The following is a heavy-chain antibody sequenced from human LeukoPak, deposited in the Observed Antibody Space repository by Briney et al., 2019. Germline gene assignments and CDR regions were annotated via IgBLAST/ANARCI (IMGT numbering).Heavy chain of an antibody. Sequence: PGRSLRLSCGASGFTFSSHGMHWVRQAPGKGLEWVAVVSDDGSTTYYADSVKGRFTISRDNSKNTLYLQMNSLRAEDTAVYYCVKYPDSSGVGAFDIWGQGTMVTVAS. CDR1: GFTFSSHG. V-gene: IGHV3-30*18. CDR3: VKYPDSSGVGAFDI. CDR2: VSDDGSTT. D-gene: IGHD3-22*01. J-gene: IGHJ3*02.